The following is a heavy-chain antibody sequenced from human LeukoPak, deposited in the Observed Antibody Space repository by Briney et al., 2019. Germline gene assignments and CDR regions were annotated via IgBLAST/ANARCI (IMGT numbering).Heavy chain of an antibody. J-gene: IGHJ3*02. V-gene: IGHV4-59*01. CDR1: GCSISSYY. CDR3: ASFPPPYSGSYYFAFDI. Sequence: SETVSLTCTVSGCSISSYYWSWMRQPPGKGLEWMGWIYYSGSTNYNPSLKSRVTISVDTSKTQFSLKLSYVTAADTAVYYCASFPPPYSGSYYFAFDIWGQGTMVTVSS. CDR2: IYYSGST. D-gene: IGHD1-26*01.